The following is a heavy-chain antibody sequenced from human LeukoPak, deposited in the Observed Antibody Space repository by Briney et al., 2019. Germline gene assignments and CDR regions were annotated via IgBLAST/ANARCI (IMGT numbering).Heavy chain of an antibody. D-gene: IGHD3-16*01. CDR1: GGSINSYY. CDR2: IHYSGST. CDR3: ARGKLGGINYYDLDV. Sequence: KPSETLSLTCTVSGGSINSYYWSWIRQPPGKGLEWIGYIHYSGSTNYNPSLQSRVTISVDTPKNQFSLKVNSVTAADTAVYFCARGKLGGINYYDLDVWGKGTTVIVSS. V-gene: IGHV4-59*01. J-gene: IGHJ6*04.